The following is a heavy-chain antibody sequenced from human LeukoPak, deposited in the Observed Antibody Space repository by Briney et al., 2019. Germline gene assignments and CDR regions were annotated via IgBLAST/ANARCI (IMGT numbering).Heavy chain of an antibody. D-gene: IGHD2-8*01. J-gene: IGHJ3*02. Sequence: SETLSLTXTVSGGSISSYYWSWIRQPAGKGLEWIGRIYTSGSTNYNPSLKSRVTMSVDTSKNQFSLKLSSVTAADTAVYYCATNGGQNPDAFDIWGQGTMVTVSS. CDR1: GGSISSYY. CDR2: IYTSGST. V-gene: IGHV4-4*07. CDR3: ATNGGQNPDAFDI.